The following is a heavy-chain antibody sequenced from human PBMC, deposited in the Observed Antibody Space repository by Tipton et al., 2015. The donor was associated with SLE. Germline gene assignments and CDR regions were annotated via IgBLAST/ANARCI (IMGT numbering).Heavy chain of an antibody. CDR3: ARALGTIRAEYLQY. CDR1: GGSFSGYY. Sequence: GLVKPSETLSLTCAVYGGSFSGYYWSWIRQPPGKGLEWIGEINHSGSTNYNPSLKSRVTISVDTSKNQFSLRLSSVTAADTAVYYCARALGTIRAEYLQYWGQGTLVTVSS. J-gene: IGHJ1*01. CDR2: INHSGST. D-gene: IGHD1-7*01. V-gene: IGHV4-34*01.